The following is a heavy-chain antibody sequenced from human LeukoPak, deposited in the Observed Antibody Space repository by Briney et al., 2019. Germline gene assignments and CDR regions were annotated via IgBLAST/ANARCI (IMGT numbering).Heavy chain of an antibody. Sequence: PGGSLRLSCAASGFTFSDYYMSWSRQGPGKGLEWVSYISSSGSTIYYADSVKGRFTISRDDAKNSLYLQMNSLRAEDTAVYYCARDRLRGYGGVDYWGQGTLVTVSS. V-gene: IGHV3-11*04. CDR1: GFTFSDYY. CDR3: ARDRLRGYGGVDY. CDR2: ISSSGSTI. D-gene: IGHD1-26*01. J-gene: IGHJ4*02.